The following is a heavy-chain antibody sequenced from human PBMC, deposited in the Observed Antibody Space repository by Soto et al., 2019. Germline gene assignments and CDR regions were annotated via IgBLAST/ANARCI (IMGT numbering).Heavy chain of an antibody. CDR3: AKRGGAAPFDY. V-gene: IGHV3-23*01. D-gene: IGHD6-25*01. J-gene: IGHJ4*02. CDR1: GFTFSSHG. Sequence: GGSLRLSCAASGFTFSSHGMSWVRQALGKGLEGVSGISGSGGRKYYAYSVKGRFTISRDNSKNTLYLQMNSLRAEDTAVYYCAKRGGAAPFDYWGQGTLVTVS. CDR2: ISGSGGRK.